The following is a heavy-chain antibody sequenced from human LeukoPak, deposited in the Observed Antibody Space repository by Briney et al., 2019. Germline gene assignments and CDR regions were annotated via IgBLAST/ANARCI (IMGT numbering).Heavy chain of an antibody. CDR2: ISYDGSNK. J-gene: IGHJ4*02. CDR3: AKGGSAKFDY. D-gene: IGHD6-25*01. CDR1: GFTFSSYA. Sequence: PGGSLRLSCAASGFTFSSYAMHWVRQAPGKGLEWVAVISYDGSNKYYADSVKGRFTISRDNSKNTLYLQMNSLRAEDTAVYYCAKGGSAKFDYWGQGTLVTVSS. V-gene: IGHV3-30*04.